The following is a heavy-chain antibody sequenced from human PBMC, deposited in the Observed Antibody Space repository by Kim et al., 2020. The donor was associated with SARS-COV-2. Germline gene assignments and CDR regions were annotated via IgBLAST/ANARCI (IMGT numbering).Heavy chain of an antibody. CDR2: IYSGGSST. D-gene: IGHD3-22*01. CDR1: GFTFSSYA. V-gene: IGHV3-23*03. CDR3: AKDGPYYYDSSGYSSDY. Sequence: GGSLRLSCAASGFTFSSYAMSWVRQAPGKGLEWVSVIYSGGSSTYYADSVKGRFTISRDNSKNTLYLQMNSLRAEDTAVYYCAKDGPYYYDSSGYSSDYWGQGPLVTVSS. J-gene: IGHJ4*02.